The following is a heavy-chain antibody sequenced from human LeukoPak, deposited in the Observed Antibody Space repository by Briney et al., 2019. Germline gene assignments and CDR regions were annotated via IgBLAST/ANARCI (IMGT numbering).Heavy chain of an antibody. CDR3: AREYYYDSSGYYFDY. CDR2: IYYSGST. V-gene: IGHV4-30-4*08. CDR1: GGSISSGDYY. D-gene: IGHD3-22*01. Sequence: SQTLSLTCTVSGGSISSGDYYWSWIRQPPGKGLEWIGYIYYSGSTYYNPSHKSRVTISVDTSKNQFSLKLSSATAADTAVYYCAREYYYDSSGYYFDYWGQGTLVTISS. J-gene: IGHJ4*02.